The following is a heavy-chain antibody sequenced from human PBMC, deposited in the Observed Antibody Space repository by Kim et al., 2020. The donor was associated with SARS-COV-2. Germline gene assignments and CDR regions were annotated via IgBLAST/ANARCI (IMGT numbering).Heavy chain of an antibody. CDR2: ISAYNGNT. Sequence: ASVKVSCKASGYTFTSDGISWVRQAPGQGLEWMGWISAYNGNTNYAQKLQGRVTMTTDTSTSTAYMELRSLRSDDTAVYYCARDGDQLLIPGAFDIWGQGTMVTVSS. J-gene: IGHJ3*02. CDR1: GYTFTSDG. D-gene: IGHD2-2*01. V-gene: IGHV1-18*01. CDR3: ARDGDQLLIPGAFDI.